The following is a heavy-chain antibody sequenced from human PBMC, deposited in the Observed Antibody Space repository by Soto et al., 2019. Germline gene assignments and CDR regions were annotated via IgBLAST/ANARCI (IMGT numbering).Heavy chain of an antibody. CDR1: GYTFNTYF. J-gene: IGHJ4*02. V-gene: IGHV1-46*02. CDR3: AREIAVGGRAFDY. D-gene: IGHD6-19*01. CDR2: INPSSDTT. Sequence: GASVKVSCKASGYTFNTYFIHWARQAPGQGLEWVGIINPSSDTTNYAQRFQGRVTMTRDTSTSTVYMDLSSLRSEDTAVYYCAREIAVGGRAFDYWGQGTLVTVSS.